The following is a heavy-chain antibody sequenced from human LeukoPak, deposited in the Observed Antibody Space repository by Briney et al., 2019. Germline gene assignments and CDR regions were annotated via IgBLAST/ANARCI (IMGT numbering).Heavy chain of an antibody. CDR3: ARAYYDFWSGHDAFDI. J-gene: IGHJ3*02. CDR2: IYTSGST. D-gene: IGHD3-3*01. V-gene: IGHV4-61*02. Sequence: SETLSLTCTVSGGSISSGSYYWSWIRQPAGKGLEWIGRIYTSGSTNYNPSLKSRVTISVDTSKNQFSLKLSSVTAADTAVYYCARAYYDFWSGHDAFDIWGQGTMATVSS. CDR1: GGSISSGSYY.